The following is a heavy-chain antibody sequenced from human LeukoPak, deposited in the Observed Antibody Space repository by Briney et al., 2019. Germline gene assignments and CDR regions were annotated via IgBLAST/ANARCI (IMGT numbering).Heavy chain of an antibody. D-gene: IGHD3-10*01. J-gene: IGHJ3*02. Sequence: MAGGSLRLSCAASGFTFSSYSMNWVRQAPGKGLEWVSSISSSSSYIYYADSVKGRFTISRDNAKNSLYLQMNSLRAEDTAVYYCARGRYGSGNHAFDIWGQGTMVTVSS. CDR2: ISSSSSYI. CDR3: ARGRYGSGNHAFDI. CDR1: GFTFSSYS. V-gene: IGHV3-21*01.